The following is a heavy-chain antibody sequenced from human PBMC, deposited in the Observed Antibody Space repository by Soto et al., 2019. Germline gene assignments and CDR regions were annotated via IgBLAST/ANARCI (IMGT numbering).Heavy chain of an antibody. J-gene: IGHJ6*02. Sequence: QVQLVESGGGPVKPGGSLTLSCTASGFTFSDYFIHWIRQAPGKGLEWVSHIRGNSKSTNYAGSVRGRFTISRDNPTNSVSLQMNGLRTEDTALYYCARGDYGDYFGYLGRDVWGHGTTVTVSS. CDR1: GFTFSDYF. V-gene: IGHV3-11*05. CDR3: ARGDYGDYFGYLGRDV. CDR2: IRGNSKST. D-gene: IGHD4-17*01.